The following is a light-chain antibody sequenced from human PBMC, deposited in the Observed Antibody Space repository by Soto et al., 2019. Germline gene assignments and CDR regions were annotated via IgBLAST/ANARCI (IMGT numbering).Light chain of an antibody. CDR1: ISNIGTNS. J-gene: IGLJ1*01. V-gene: IGLV1-44*01. CDR2: ADS. CDR3: AAWDDNLNGPL. Sequence: QSVLTQPPSASGTPGQRVTISCSGDISNIGTNSVHWYQHLPGTAPKLVIYADSQRPSGVPDRFSGSKSGTPASLAISGLQSEDDADYLCAAWDDNLNGPLFGTGTKV.